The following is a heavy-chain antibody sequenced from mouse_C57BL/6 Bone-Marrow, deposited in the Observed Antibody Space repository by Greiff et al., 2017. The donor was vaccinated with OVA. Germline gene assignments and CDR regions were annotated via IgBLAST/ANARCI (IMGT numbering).Heavy chain of an antibody. Sequence: EVHLVESGGGLVKPGGSLKLSCAASGFTFSDYGMHWVRQAPEKGLEWVAYISSGSSTIYYADTVKGRFTLSRDNAKNTLFLQMTSLRSEDTAMYYCARPGGYDSFAYWGQGTLVTVSA. CDR1: GFTFSDYG. CDR2: ISSGSSTI. J-gene: IGHJ3*01. CDR3: ARPGGYDSFAY. V-gene: IGHV5-17*01. D-gene: IGHD2-2*01.